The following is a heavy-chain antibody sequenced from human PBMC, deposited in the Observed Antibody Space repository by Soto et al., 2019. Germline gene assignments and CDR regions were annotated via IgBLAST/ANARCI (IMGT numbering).Heavy chain of an antibody. CDR2: ISYSGTV. CDR3: ARDRKLVIPGNYYYYGMDV. J-gene: IGHJ6*02. V-gene: IGHV4-59*12. CDR1: GGSIRDYF. Sequence: SETLSLTCSVSGGSIRDYFWTWVRQPPGRGLEWIGYISYSGTVNYNSSLKSRVTISLDTSRNHFSLKLTSVTTADTGVYFCARDRKLVIPGNYYYYGMDVWGQGTTVTVSS. D-gene: IGHD3-10*01.